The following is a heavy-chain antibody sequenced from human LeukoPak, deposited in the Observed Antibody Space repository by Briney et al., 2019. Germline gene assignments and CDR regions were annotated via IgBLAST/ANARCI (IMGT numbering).Heavy chain of an antibody. CDR3: ARSTPGLLPAPFDY. V-gene: IGHV4-4*07. CDR1: GGSISSYC. D-gene: IGHD3-22*01. J-gene: IGHJ4*02. CDR2: IYTGGST. Sequence: SETLSLSCTVSGGSISSYCWSWIRQPPGKGLEWIGRIYTGGSTNYNPSLKSRVTMSVDTSKNQFSLKLSSVTAADTAVYYCARSTPGLLPAPFDYWGQGTLVTVSS.